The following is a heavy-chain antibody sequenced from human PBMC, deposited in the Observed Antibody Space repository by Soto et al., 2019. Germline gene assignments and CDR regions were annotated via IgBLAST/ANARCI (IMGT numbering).Heavy chain of an antibody. CDR2: ILSSSGVI. V-gene: IGHV3-48*01. CDR1: GFTFGSYS. D-gene: IGHD2-15*01. Sequence: GGSLRLSCAASGFTFGSYSMNWVRQAPGKGLEWVSFILSSSGVIYYADSVKGRFTISRDNAKNSLYLQMNSLRAEDTAVYYCARCGVAATTLRYYYYYYMDVWGKGTTVTV. CDR3: ARCGVAATTLRYYYYYYMDV. J-gene: IGHJ6*03.